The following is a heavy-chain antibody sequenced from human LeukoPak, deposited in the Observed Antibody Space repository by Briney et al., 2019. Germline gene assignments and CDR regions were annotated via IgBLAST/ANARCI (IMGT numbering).Heavy chain of an antibody. CDR2: ISYDGNKK. V-gene: IGHV3-30*18. CDR1: RFTFSNFA. D-gene: IGHD2-8*01. J-gene: IGHJ4*02. Sequence: PGRSLRLSCAASRFTFSNFAMHFVRQAPGKGLEWVALISYDGNKKEYGESVKGRYTISRDNSQNTLYLQIHSLRDEDTAVYYCAKGYHYGSAGYYTATSLDHWGQGTQVTVSS. CDR3: AKGYHYGSAGYYTATSLDH.